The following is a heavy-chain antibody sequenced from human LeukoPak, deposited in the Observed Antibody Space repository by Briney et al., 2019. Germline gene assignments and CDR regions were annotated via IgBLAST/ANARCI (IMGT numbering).Heavy chain of an antibody. CDR1: GFTFSNYA. J-gene: IGHJ4*02. V-gene: IGHV3-30*04. D-gene: IGHD6-13*01. CDR2: ISYDGSVE. Sequence: GGSLRLSCAASGFTFSNYAMHWGRQAPGKGLEWVALISYDGSVEKSAASVKGRFTISRDNSKNTLYLQMNSLRIEATAVYYCARALGSSWDSSLDSWGQGTLVPVSS. CDR3: ARALGSSWDSSLDS.